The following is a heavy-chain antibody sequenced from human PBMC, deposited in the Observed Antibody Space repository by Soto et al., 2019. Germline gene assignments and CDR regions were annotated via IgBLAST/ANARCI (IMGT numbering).Heavy chain of an antibody. Sequence: LRLSCAASGFTFSSYGMHWVRQAPGKGLEWVAVIWYDGSNKYYADSVKGRFTISRDNSKNTLYLQMNSLRAEDTAVYYCARGGRSTMVRGVILNRLAQGMDVWGQGTTVTVSS. CDR2: IWYDGSNK. CDR1: GFTFSSYG. D-gene: IGHD3-10*01. V-gene: IGHV3-33*01. CDR3: ARGGRSTMVRGVILNRLAQGMDV. J-gene: IGHJ6*02.